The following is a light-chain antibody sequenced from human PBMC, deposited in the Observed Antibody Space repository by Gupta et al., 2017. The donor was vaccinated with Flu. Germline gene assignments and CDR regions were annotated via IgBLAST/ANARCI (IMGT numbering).Light chain of an antibody. CDR2: DAS. V-gene: IGKV3-11*01. CDR3: QCRSYWPPCT. CDR1: QSVGTY. J-gene: IGKJ2*02. Sequence: EIVLTQSPATLSLSPGERATLSCRASQSVGTYLAWYQQKPGQTARLLIYDASNRDTGIPARFRGSGFGKDFTMTISSREPEDFAVYYFQCRSYWPPCTFGQGTRL.